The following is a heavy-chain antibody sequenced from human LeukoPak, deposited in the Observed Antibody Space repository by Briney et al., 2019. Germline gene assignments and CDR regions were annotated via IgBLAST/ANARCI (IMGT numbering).Heavy chain of an antibody. CDR1: GYTFIRNG. D-gene: IGHD2-8*02. CDR3: TRDQDTRIWWNY. Sequence: EASVTVSCKASGYTFIRNGISWVRQAPGQGLEWMGWISGDNGNSKYGQKFQGRVTLTTDTSTSTAYMELRSLTSDDTAVYYCTRDQDTRIWWNYWGQGTLVTVSS. J-gene: IGHJ4*02. CDR2: ISGDNGNS. V-gene: IGHV1-18*01.